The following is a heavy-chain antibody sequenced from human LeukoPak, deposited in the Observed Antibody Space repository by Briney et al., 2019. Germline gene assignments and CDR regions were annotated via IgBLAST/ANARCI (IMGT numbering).Heavy chain of an antibody. D-gene: IGHD6-19*01. Sequence: GGSLRLSCAASGFTFSSYAMNWVRQAPGKGLEWVSGISGGVGDTYYADSVKGRFTVSRDNAKNSLFLQMSSLRVEDTAVYYCARANNAGWFDYWGQGTLVTVSS. CDR1: GFTFSSYA. CDR3: ARANNAGWFDY. CDR2: ISGGVGDT. J-gene: IGHJ4*02. V-gene: IGHV3-23*01.